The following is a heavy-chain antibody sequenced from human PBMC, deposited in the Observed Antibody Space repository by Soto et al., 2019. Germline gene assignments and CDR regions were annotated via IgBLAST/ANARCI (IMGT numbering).Heavy chain of an antibody. CDR3: ARESAGFDP. D-gene: IGHD3-3*01. J-gene: IGHJ5*02. V-gene: IGHV3-33*01. CDR2: IWYDGSNK. Sequence: QVQLVESGGGVVQPGRSLRLSCEASGFTFSSYGMHWVRQAPGKGLEWVAVIWYDGSNKYYADSVKGRFTISRDNSKNTLYLQMNSLRAEDTAVYYCARESAGFDPWGQGTLVTVSS. CDR1: GFTFSSYG.